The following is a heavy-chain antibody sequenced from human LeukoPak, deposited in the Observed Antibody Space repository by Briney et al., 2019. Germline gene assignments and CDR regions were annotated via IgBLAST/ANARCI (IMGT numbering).Heavy chain of an antibody. D-gene: IGHD2-15*01. CDR2: IHPNNGGT. J-gene: IGHJ3*02. CDR1: GYTFTGYY. V-gene: IGHV1-2*06. Sequence: ASVKVSCKASGYTFTGYYTHWVRPAPGQGLEWMGRIHPNNGGTNYAQKFQGRVTMTRDTSISTAYMELSRLRSDDTAVYYCARLGYCSGGNCYSGDGNAFDIWGQGTRVTVSS. CDR3: ARLGYCSGGNCYSGDGNAFDI.